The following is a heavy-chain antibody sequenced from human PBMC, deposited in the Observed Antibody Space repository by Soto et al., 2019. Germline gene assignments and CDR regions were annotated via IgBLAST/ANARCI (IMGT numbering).Heavy chain of an antibody. J-gene: IGHJ2*01. CDR1: GDSISGYY. V-gene: IGHV4-59*08. D-gene: IGHD4-4*01. Sequence: QVQLQESGPGLVKPSETLSLTCTVSGDSISGYYWNWILQHPGKGLEWIGSIYHRGSTNYNPSLKSRCIISVDTSRNHVSLKLSSVAATATAIYYCARRVAVTGYRGYFAIWGRSTLVTVSA. CDR2: IYHRGST. CDR3: ARRVAVTGYRGYFAI.